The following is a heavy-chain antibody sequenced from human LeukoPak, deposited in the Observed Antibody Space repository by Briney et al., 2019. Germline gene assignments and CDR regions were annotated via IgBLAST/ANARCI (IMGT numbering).Heavy chain of an antibody. CDR3: ARDRIAVAGRAFDY. CDR1: GFTFSSYW. D-gene: IGHD6-19*01. V-gene: IGHV3-74*01. Sequence: PGGSLRLSCAASGFTFSSYWMHWVRQAPGKGLVWVSRINSDGSSTSYADSVKGRFTISRGNAKNTLYLQMNSLRAEDAAVYYCARDRIAVAGRAFDYWGQGTLVTVSS. CDR2: INSDGSST. J-gene: IGHJ4*02.